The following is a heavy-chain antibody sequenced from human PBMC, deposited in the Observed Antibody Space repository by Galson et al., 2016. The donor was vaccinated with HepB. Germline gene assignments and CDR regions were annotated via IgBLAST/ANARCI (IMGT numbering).Heavy chain of an antibody. D-gene: IGHD1-26*01. CDR2: ISYDGSNK. Sequence: SLRLSCAASGITFSSYGMHWVRQAPGKGLEWVAVISYDGSNKYYADSVKGRFTISRDNSKNTLFLQMNSLRAEDTAVYYCAKDRWELPGAGIDPWGQGTLVTVSS. V-gene: IGHV3-30*18. CDR3: AKDRWELPGAGIDP. J-gene: IGHJ5*02. CDR1: GITFSSYG.